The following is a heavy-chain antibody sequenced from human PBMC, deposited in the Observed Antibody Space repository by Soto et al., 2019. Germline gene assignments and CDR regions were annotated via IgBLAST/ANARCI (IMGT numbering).Heavy chain of an antibody. V-gene: IGHV1-18*01. CDR2: ISAYNGNT. CDR3: ARDTRISSGWEYFQH. J-gene: IGHJ1*01. D-gene: IGHD6-19*01. Sequence: ASVKVSCKASGYTFTSYGISWVRQAPGQGLEWMGWISAYNGNTNYAQKLQGRVTMTTDTSTSTAYMELRSLRSDDTAVYYCARDTRISSGWEYFQHWGQGTLDTVSS. CDR1: GYTFTSYG.